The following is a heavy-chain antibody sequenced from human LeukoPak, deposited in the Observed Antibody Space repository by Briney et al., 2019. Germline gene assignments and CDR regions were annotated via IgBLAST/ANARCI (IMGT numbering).Heavy chain of an antibody. CDR1: GYTFTNYY. CDR2: IDPTSGST. D-gene: IGHD2/OR15-2a*01. J-gene: IGHJ4*02. Sequence: ASVKVSCKASGYTFTNYYMHWVRQAPGQGLEWMGIIDPTSGSTTYAQKFHGRVTMTRDTSTSTVYMELSSLRSEDTAVYYCARDSRAYTFPFDYWGQGTLVTVSS. CDR3: ARDSRAYTFPFDY. V-gene: IGHV1-46*01.